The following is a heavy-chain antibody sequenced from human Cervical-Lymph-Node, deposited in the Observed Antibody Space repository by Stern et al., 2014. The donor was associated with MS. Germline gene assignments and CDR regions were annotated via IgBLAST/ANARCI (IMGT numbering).Heavy chain of an antibody. V-gene: IGHV3-7*01. D-gene: IGHD1-1*01. CDR2: INEDGSEQ. Sequence: EVQLVESGGGLVQPGGSLRLSCAVSGFTFSSHWMRWVRQAPGKGPEWVGNINEDGSEQYYVASMKGRFTISRDNAKTSLYLQMNSLRVEDTAVYYCAKRRATDRLMDVWGQGTTVTVSS. CDR1: GFTFSSHW. J-gene: IGHJ6*02. CDR3: AKRRATDRLMDV.